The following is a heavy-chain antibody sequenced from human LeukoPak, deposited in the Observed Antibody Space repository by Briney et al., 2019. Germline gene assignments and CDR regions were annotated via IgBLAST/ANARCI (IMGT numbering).Heavy chain of an antibody. D-gene: IGHD3-10*01. V-gene: IGHV1-18*01. J-gene: IGHJ6*03. CDR1: GYTFTSYG. Sequence: GSSVKVSCKASGYTFTSYGISWVRQAPGQGLEWMGWISGYNGHTDYPQQFQGRVAMTTDTSMSTAYLELRSLTSDDTAVYYCARLAPHRVLWVDYNFYMDVWGKGTTVTVSS. CDR2: ISGYNGHT. CDR3: ARLAPHRVLWVDYNFYMDV.